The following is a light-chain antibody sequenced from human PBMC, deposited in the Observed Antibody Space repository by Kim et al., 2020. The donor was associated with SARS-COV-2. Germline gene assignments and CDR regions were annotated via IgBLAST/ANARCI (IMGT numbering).Light chain of an antibody. CDR2: QDS. V-gene: IGLV3-1*01. CDR3: QAWDSSIAYV. CDR1: KLGDKY. J-gene: IGLJ1*01. Sequence: SYELTQQPSVSVSPGQTASITCSGDKLGDKYACWYQQKPGQSPVLVIYQDSKRPSGIPERFSGSNSGNTATLTISGTQAMDEADYYCQAWDSSIAYVFGT.